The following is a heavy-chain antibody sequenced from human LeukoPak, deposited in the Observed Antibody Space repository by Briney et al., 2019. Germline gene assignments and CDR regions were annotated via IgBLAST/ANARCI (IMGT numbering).Heavy chain of an antibody. CDR2: ISAYNGNT. CDR1: GYTFTSYG. V-gene: IGHV1-18*01. D-gene: IGHD4-11*01. J-gene: IGHJ4*02. Sequence: ASVKVSCKASGYTFTSYGISWVRQAPGQGLEWMGWISAYNGNTNYAQKLQGRVTITADKSTSTAYMELSSLRSEDTAVYYCARGRPYSNYGGYFDYWGQGTLVTVSS. CDR3: ARGRPYSNYGGYFDY.